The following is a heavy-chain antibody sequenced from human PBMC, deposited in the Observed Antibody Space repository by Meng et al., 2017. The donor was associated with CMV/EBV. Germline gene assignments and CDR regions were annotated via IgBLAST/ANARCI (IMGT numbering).Heavy chain of an antibody. CDR1: GGSISSYY. CDR2: IYYSGST. Sequence: GSLRFSCTVSGGSISSYYWSWIRQPPGKGLEWIGYIYYSGSTNYNPSLKSRVTISVDTSKNQFSLKLSSVTAADTAVYYCARGSSETPYSSGSYYYYGMDVWGQGTTVTVSS. J-gene: IGHJ6*02. CDR3: ARGSSETPYSSGSYYYYGMDV. D-gene: IGHD6-19*01. V-gene: IGHV4-59*01.